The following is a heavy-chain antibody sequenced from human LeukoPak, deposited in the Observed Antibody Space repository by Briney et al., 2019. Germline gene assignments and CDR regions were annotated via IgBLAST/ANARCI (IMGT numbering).Heavy chain of an antibody. Sequence: SVKVSCKASGGTFSSYAISWVRQAPGQGLEWMGGIIPIFGTANYAQKFQGRVTITTDESTSTAYMELSSLRSEDTAVYYCARGRTYYDILTGPSDNWFDPWGQGTLVTVSS. CDR1: GGTFSSYA. CDR3: ARGRTYYDILTGPSDNWFDP. CDR2: IIPIFGTA. V-gene: IGHV1-69*05. J-gene: IGHJ5*02. D-gene: IGHD3-9*01.